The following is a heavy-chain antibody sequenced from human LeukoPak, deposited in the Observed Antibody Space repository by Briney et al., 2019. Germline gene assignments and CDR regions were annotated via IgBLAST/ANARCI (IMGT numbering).Heavy chain of an antibody. V-gene: IGHV3-7*03. CDR2: IKHDGSET. CDR3: TRDEGATVITYRFDY. Sequence: GGSLRLSCAAPGFSFSKFYMSWVRQAPGKGLEWLANIKHDGSETYHVDSVKGRFTISRDNAENSLYLQMNSLRAEDTAVYYCTRDEGATVITYRFDYWGQGTLVTVSS. CDR1: GFSFSKFY. D-gene: IGHD4-17*01. J-gene: IGHJ4*02.